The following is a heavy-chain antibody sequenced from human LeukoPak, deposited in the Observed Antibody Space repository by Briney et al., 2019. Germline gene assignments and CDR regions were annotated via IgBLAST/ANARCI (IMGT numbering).Heavy chain of an antibody. CDR3: ARRGVSIAVTGTGGFDY. J-gene: IGHJ4*02. Sequence: GGSLSLFCAPIVFTFSSGSTNWVRHATGGGLEWVSYISRSSNYILYTLSVGGLLTLSRHNAKNSLYLQMNSLRVEDTAVYYCARRGVSIAVTGTGGFDYWGQGTLVTVSS. V-gene: IGHV3-21*01. CDR2: ISRSSNYI. CDR1: VFTFSSGS. D-gene: IGHD6-13*01.